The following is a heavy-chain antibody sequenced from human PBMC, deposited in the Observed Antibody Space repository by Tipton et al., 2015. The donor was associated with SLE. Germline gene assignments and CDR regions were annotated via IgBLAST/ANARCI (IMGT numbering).Heavy chain of an antibody. Sequence: TLSLTCTVSGGSINNGLYYWTWIRQPAGKGLEWIGHIFTTGSTNYNPSLTSRVTISIDKSKNQFSLRLSSVTAADTAVYYCARGMNYDISPSDAFDMWGQGTMVTVSS. CDR3: ARGMNYDISPSDAFDM. CDR1: GGSINNGLYY. D-gene: IGHD3-9*01. CDR2: IFTTGST. V-gene: IGHV4-61*09. J-gene: IGHJ3*02.